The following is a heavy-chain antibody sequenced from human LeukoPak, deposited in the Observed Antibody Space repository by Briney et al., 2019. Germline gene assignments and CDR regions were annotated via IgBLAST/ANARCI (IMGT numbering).Heavy chain of an antibody. CDR1: GFTFSSYS. CDR3: ARDLYRYYRDV. V-gene: IGHV3-48*01. CDR2: ISSSSSTI. J-gene: IGHJ6*03. Sequence: PGGSLRLSCAASGFTFSSYSMNWVRQAPGKGLEWVSYISSSSSTIYYADSVKGRFTISRDNAKNSLYLQMNSLRAEDTAVYYCARDLYRYYRDVWGKGTTVTVSS. D-gene: IGHD4-11*01.